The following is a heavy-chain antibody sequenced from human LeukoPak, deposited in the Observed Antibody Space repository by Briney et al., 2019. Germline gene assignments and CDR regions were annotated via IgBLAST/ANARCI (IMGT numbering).Heavy chain of an antibody. D-gene: IGHD3-22*01. CDR2: IKSDGNT. Sequence: GGSLRLSCAASGFTFSSYWMHWVRQAPGKGLVWVSRIKSDGNTKYADSVKGRFTIFTDNAKNTVSLQMNSLRAEDTGVYYCARAPSESGGYYPEYFRHWGQGTLVTVSS. CDR3: ARAPSESGGYYPEYFRH. J-gene: IGHJ1*01. V-gene: IGHV3-74*01. CDR1: GFTFSSYW.